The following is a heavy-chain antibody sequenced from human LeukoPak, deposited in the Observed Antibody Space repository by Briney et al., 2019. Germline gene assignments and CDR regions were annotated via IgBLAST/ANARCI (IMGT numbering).Heavy chain of an antibody. Sequence: PGGSLRLSCAASGFTFVSYWMHWVRQAPGKGLEWVSAISGSGGSTYYADSVKGRFTISRDNSKNTLYLQMNSLRAEDTAVYYCAKNPFYDYVWGSYSDYWGQGTLVTVSS. D-gene: IGHD3-16*01. V-gene: IGHV3-23*01. J-gene: IGHJ4*02. CDR3: AKNPFYDYVWGSYSDY. CDR1: GFTFVSYW. CDR2: ISGSGGST.